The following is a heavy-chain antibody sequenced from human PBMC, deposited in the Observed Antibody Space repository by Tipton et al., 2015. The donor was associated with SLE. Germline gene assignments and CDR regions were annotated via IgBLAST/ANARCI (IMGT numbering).Heavy chain of an antibody. D-gene: IGHD3-3*01. J-gene: IGHJ4*02. CDR3: ARGRSWSGYYYSFDY. V-gene: IGHV1-8*01. CDR2: MNPNSGNT. Sequence: QSGPEVKKPGAAVKVSCKASGYTFTSYDINWVRQATGQGLEWMGWMNPNSGNTGYAQKFQGRVTITRNTSISTAYMELSSMRSEDTAVYYCARGRSWSGYYYSFDYWGQGTLVTVSS. CDR1: GYTFTSYD.